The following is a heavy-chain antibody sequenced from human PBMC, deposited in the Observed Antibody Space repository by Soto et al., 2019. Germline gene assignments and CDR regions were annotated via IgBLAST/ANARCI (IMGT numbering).Heavy chain of an antibody. CDR1: GYTFTGYY. V-gene: IGHV1-2*02. D-gene: IGHD5-18*01. J-gene: IGHJ6*02. CDR2: INPNSGGT. CDR3: AREGRIQPNYYYYGMDV. Sequence: ASEKVSCKASGYTFTGYYMHWVRQAPGQGLEWMGWINPNSGGTNYAQKFQGRVTMTRDTSISTAYMELSRLRSDDTAVYYCAREGRIQPNYYYYGMDVWGQGTTVTVSS.